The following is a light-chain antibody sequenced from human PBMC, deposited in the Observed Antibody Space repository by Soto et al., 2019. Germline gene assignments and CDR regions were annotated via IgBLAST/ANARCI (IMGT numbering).Light chain of an antibody. V-gene: IGKV1-5*03. Sequence: DIQLTQSPSTLSGSVGDRVTITCRASQTISSWLAWYQQKPGKAPKILIYKASTLKSGVPSRFRGSGSGTEFTLTISRLQPDDFETYYCQHCNSYSEAFGQGTKVDIK. CDR1: QTISSW. CDR3: QHCNSYSEA. J-gene: IGKJ1*01. CDR2: KAS.